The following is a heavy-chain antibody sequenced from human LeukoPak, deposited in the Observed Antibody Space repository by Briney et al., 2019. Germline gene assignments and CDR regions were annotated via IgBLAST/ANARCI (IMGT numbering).Heavy chain of an antibody. J-gene: IGHJ4*02. D-gene: IGHD4-17*01. Sequence: SETLSLTCTVSGGSISSYYWNWIRQPPGKGLEWIGYIYYSGSTNYNPSLKSRVTLSVDTSKNQFSLKLSSVTAADTAVYYCARDLGYGDPFDCWGQGTLVTVSS. CDR3: ARDLGYGDPFDC. CDR2: IYYSGST. CDR1: GGSISSYY. V-gene: IGHV4-59*01.